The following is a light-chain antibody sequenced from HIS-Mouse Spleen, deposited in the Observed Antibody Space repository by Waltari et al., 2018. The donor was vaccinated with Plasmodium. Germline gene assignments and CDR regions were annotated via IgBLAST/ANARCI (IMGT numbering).Light chain of an antibody. CDR1: QRVTSSY. J-gene: IGKJ2*01. V-gene: IGKV3-20*01. CDR2: GAS. CDR3: QQYGSSPYT. Sequence: EIVLTQSPGNLSLSTGERATLSCRASQRVTSSYLAWYQQKPGQAPRLLIHGASSRATGIPDRFSGSGSGTDFTLTISRLEPEDFAVYYCQQYGSSPYTFGQGTKLEIK.